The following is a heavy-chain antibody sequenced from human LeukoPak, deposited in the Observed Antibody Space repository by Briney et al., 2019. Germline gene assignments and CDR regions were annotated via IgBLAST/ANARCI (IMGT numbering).Heavy chain of an antibody. Sequence: SVKVSCKASGGTFSSYAISWVRQAPGQGLEWMGGIIPIFGTANYAQKFQGRVTITTDESTSTAYMELSSLRSEDTAVYYCASTYCGGDCYPAGAFDIWGQGTMVTVSS. CDR1: GGTFSSYA. CDR3: ASTYCGGDCYPAGAFDI. V-gene: IGHV1-69*05. CDR2: IIPIFGTA. J-gene: IGHJ3*02. D-gene: IGHD2-21*02.